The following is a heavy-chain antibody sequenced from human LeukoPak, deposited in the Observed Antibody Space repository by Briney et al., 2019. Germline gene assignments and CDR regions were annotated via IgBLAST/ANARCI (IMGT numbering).Heavy chain of an antibody. J-gene: IGHJ4*02. CDR1: GVSISSYY. Sequence: PSETLSLTYTVSGVSISSYYWSWIRQPPGKGLEWIGYLYYSGTTNYNPSFKSRVTISVDTSKNQFSLKLSSVTAADTAVYYCARDGPHSGSSIHFDSWGQGTLVTVST. D-gene: IGHD1-26*01. V-gene: IGHV4-59*01. CDR3: ARDGPHSGSSIHFDS. CDR2: LYYSGTT.